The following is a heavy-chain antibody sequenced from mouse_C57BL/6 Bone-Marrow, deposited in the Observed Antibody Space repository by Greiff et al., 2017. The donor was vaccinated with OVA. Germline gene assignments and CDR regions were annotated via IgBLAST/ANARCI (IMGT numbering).Heavy chain of an antibody. CDR2: IYPGSGNT. CDR3: ACITTVVAPDWYFDV. Sequence: QVQLQQSGPELVKPGASVKISCKASGYSFTSYYIHWVKQRPGQGLEWIGWIYPGSGNTKYNEKFKGKATLTADTSSSTAYMQRSSLTSEDSAVYYCACITTVVAPDWYFDVWGTGTTVTVSS. J-gene: IGHJ1*03. D-gene: IGHD1-1*01. V-gene: IGHV1-66*01. CDR1: GYSFTSYY.